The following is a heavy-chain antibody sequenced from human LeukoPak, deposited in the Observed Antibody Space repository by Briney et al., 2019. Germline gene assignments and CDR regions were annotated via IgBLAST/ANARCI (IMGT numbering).Heavy chain of an antibody. CDR3: ARAASLYYDSSGYYSGGDY. V-gene: IGHV1-2*02. J-gene: IGHJ4*02. D-gene: IGHD3-22*01. CDR2: INPNSGGT. Sequence: GASVKVSCKASGYTFTGYYMHWVRQAPGQGLEWMGWINPNSGGTNYAQKFQGRVTMTRDTSISTAYMELSRLRSDDTAVYYCARAASLYYDSSGYYSGGDYWGQGTLVTVSS. CDR1: GYTFTGYY.